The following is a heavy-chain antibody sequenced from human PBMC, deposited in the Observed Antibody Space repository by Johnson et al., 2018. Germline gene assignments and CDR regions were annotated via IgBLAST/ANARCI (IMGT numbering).Heavy chain of an antibody. V-gene: IGHV3-49*04. CDR1: GFTFSSYW. J-gene: IGHJ6*02. CDR2: IRSKAYGGTS. CDR3: TVRTYPPAPVGMDV. Sequence: VQLQESGGGLVQPGGSLRLSCAASGFTFSSYWMHWVRQAPGKGLEWVGFIRSKAYGGTSEYAASVKGRFPISREDSKSIAYLQMNRLKPEDTAVSYCTVRTYPPAPVGMDVWRQGTTVTVSS.